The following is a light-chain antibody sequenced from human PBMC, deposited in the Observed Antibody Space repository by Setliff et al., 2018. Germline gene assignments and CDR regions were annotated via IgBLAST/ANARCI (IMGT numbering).Light chain of an antibody. V-gene: IGLV2-8*01. Sequence: QSALTQPPSASGSPGQSVTISCTGTSSDVGGYNYVSWYQQHPGKAPKLMIYEVTKRPSGVPDRFSGSKSGNTASLTVSGLQAEDEADYYCSSHSSTGTYVFGTGTKVTVL. CDR2: EVT. CDR3: SSHSSTGTYV. CDR1: SSDVGGYNY. J-gene: IGLJ1*01.